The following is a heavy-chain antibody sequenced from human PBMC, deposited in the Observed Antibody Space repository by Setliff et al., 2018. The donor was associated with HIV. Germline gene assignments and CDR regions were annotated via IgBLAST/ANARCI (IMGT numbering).Heavy chain of an antibody. CDR2: TNNDGSIT. CDR3: AKEGAPGYGMDV. Sequence: GGSLRLSCAASGFTLSDHWMHWVRQVPGKGLVWVSRTNNDGSITNYADFVKGRFTMSRDSAKNTLYLQMNSLRAEDTAVYYCAKEGAPGYGMDVWGQGTTVTVSS. J-gene: IGHJ6*02. CDR1: GFTLSDHW. V-gene: IGHV3-74*01.